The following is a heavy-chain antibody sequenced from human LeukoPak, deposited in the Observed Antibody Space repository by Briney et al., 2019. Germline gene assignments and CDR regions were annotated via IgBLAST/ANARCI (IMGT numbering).Heavy chain of an antibody. D-gene: IGHD3-3*01. CDR2: ISGSDGST. J-gene: IGHJ4*02. CDR3: ARAFSGQDFIGFWSGYTGLDY. Sequence: PGGSLRLSCAASGFSFSNYAMNWVRQAPGKGLEWVSAISGSDGSTNYADSVKGRFTISRDNSKNTLYLQMNSLRAEDTAVYYCARAFSGQDFIGFWSGYTGLDYWGQGTLVTVSS. CDR1: GFSFSNYA. V-gene: IGHV3-23*01.